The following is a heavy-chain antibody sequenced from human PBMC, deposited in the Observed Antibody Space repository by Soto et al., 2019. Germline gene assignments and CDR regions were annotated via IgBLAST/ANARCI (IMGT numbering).Heavy chain of an antibody. CDR3: ARQMLYWRGIAAAGPFDY. D-gene: IGHD6-13*01. Sequence: SETLSLTCTVSGGSISSSSYYWGWIRQPPGKGLEWIGSIYYSGSTYYNPSLKSRVTISVDTSKNQFSLKLSSVTAADTAVYYFARQMLYWRGIAAAGPFDYWGQGTLVTVSS. V-gene: IGHV4-39*01. J-gene: IGHJ4*02. CDR2: IYYSGST. CDR1: GGSISSSSYY.